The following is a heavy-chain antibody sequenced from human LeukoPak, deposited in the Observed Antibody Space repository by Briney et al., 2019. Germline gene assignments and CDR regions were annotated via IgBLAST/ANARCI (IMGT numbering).Heavy chain of an antibody. CDR2: IFHTGST. Sequence: SETLSLTCTVPGASISSYYWSWIRQPPGKGLEWIGFIFHTGSTNYSPSLKSRVTISLDTSKKEFSLKLSSVTAADTAVYYCARGGASSLPFDYWGQGTLVTVSS. CDR3: ARGGASSLPFDY. D-gene: IGHD1-26*01. V-gene: IGHV4-59*01. J-gene: IGHJ4*02. CDR1: GASISSYY.